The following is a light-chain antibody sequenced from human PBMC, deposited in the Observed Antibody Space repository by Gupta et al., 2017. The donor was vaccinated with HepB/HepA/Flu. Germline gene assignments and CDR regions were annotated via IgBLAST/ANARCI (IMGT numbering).Light chain of an antibody. CDR1: QSVLYSSYNKSD. J-gene: IGKJ1*01. CDR2: WAS. CDR3: HQYYTVPWT. Sequence: DIVMTQSPDSLAVSLGERATINCKSSQSVLYSSYNKSDLAWYQQKPGQPPKVVIYWASTRESGVPDRFSGSGSGTDFTLTISGLQAEDVAVYYCHQYYTVPWTFGQGTKVEIK. V-gene: IGKV4-1*01.